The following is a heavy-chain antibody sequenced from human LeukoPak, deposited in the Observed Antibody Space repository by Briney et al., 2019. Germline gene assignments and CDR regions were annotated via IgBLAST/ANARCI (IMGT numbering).Heavy chain of an antibody. CDR2: INHSGST. J-gene: IGHJ3*02. V-gene: IGHV4-34*01. D-gene: IGHD3-16*02. CDR1: GGSFSGYY. Sequence: PSETLSLTCAVYGGSFSGYYWRWIRQPPGKGLEWIGEINHSGSTNYNPSLKSRVAISVDTSKNQFSLKLSSVTAADAAVYYRARRRRVITFGGVIAHDAFDIWGQGTMVTVSS. CDR3: ARRRRVITFGGVIAHDAFDI.